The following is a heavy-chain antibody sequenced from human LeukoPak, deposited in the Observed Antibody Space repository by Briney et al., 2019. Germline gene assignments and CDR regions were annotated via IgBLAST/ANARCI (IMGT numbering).Heavy chain of an antibody. CDR1: GYTFSGFY. Sequence: ASVKVSCEASGYTFSGFYLHWVRQAPGQGLQWMGWINPNTGGTNYAQKFQGRVTMTRDTSFTTGYMELSSLTSDDTAVYYCARDRGPEWWGSFDYWGQGSLVTVSS. D-gene: IGHD3-16*01. V-gene: IGHV1-2*02. CDR3: ARDRGPEWWGSFDY. J-gene: IGHJ4*02. CDR2: INPNTGGT.